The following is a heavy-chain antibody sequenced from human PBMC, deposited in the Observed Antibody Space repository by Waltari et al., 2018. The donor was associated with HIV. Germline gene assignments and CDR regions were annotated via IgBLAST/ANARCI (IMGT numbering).Heavy chain of an antibody. CDR1: DGSISPYY. V-gene: IGHV4-4*07. Sequence: QVQLQESGPGLVKPSETLSLHCTLSDGSISPYYRSWIRQPAGKCLEWIGRIYPSGSTNYHPSLQSRVTMSVDTSKNQFALKLSSVAAADTAVYYCARTVTTRAYYYYAMDVWGQGTTVTVSS. D-gene: IGHD4-4*01. CDR3: ARTVTTRAYYYYAMDV. J-gene: IGHJ6*02. CDR2: IYPSGST.